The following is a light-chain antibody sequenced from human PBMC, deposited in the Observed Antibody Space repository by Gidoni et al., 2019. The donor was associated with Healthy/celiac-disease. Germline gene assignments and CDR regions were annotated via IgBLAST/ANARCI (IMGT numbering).Light chain of an antibody. CDR2: DDS. J-gene: IGLJ2*01. CDR3: QVWDSSSFVV. V-gene: IGLV3-21*02. CDR1: NIGSKS. Sequence: SSVLTQPPSLSGAPGQTARITCGGNNIGSKSVHWYQQKPGQAPVLVVYDDSDRPSGIPERFGSNSGNTATLTISRVEAGDEADYYCQVWDSSSFVVFGGGTKLTVL.